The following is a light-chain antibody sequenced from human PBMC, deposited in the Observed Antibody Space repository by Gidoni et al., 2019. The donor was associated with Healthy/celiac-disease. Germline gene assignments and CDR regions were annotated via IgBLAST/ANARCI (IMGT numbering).Light chain of an antibody. V-gene: IGKV1-5*03. Sequence: DIQKTHSPSTLSASVGDRVTITFRASQSISSWLAWYQQKPGKAPKLLIYKASSLESGVPSRFSGSGSGTEFTLTISSLQPDDFATYYCQQYNSYSYTFGQGTKLEIK. CDR2: KAS. J-gene: IGKJ2*01. CDR1: QSISSW. CDR3: QQYNSYSYT.